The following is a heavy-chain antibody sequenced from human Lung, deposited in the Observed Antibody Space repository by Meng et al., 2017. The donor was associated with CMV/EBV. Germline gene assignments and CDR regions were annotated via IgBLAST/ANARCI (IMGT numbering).Heavy chain of an antibody. CDR2: IYGGGGT. J-gene: IGHJ4*02. Sequence: GESXKISCAASGFTVSSNHMSWVRQAPGEGLEWVSVIYGGGGTYYADSAAGRFTISRDNPKNTLYLQMNSLRAEDTAVYYCGREGSGGYYLDSWGRGTLVTVSS. D-gene: IGHD3-22*01. CDR1: GFTVSSNH. V-gene: IGHV3-53*01. CDR3: GREGSGGYYLDS.